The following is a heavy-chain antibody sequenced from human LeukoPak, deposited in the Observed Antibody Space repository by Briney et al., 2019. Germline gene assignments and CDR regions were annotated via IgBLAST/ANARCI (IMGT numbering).Heavy chain of an antibody. CDR1: GYMLTSYG. CDR3: ARDTGTITAQGYCSGGSCYSNY. J-gene: IGHJ4*02. V-gene: IGHV1-18*01. Sequence: ASVKVSCKASGYMLTSYGISWVRQAPGQGLEWMGRISPYNVNTKYAQKFQGRVTMTSDTSTSTTHLELRSLRSDDTAVYYCARDTGTITAQGYCSGGSCYSNYWGQGTLVTVSS. D-gene: IGHD2-15*01. CDR2: ISPYNVNT.